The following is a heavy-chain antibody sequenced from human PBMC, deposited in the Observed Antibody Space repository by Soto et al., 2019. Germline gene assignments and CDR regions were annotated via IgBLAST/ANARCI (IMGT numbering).Heavy chain of an antibody. CDR3: ASTITMTVVPKGPLDY. Sequence: GASVKVSCKASGGTFSSYAISWVRQAPGQGLEWMGGIIPIFGTANYAQKFQGRVTITADESTSTAYMELSSLRSEDTAVYYCASTITMTVVPKGPLDYWGQGTLVTVSS. V-gene: IGHV1-69*13. D-gene: IGHD3-22*01. J-gene: IGHJ4*02. CDR2: IIPIFGTA. CDR1: GGTFSSYA.